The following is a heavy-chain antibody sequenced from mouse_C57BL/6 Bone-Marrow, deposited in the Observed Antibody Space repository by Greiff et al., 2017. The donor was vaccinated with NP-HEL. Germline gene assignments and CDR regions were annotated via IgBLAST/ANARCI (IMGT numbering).Heavy chain of an antibody. J-gene: IGHJ4*01. CDR1: GFTFSDYY. Sequence: EVQVVESEGGLVQPGSSMKLSCTASGFTFSDYYMAWVRQVPEKGLEWVANINYDGSSTYYLDSLKSRFIISRENAKNILYLQMSSLKSEDTATYYCAREGGLRRRTYAMDYWGQGTSVTVSS. D-gene: IGHD2-4*01. CDR2: INYDGSST. CDR3: AREGGLRRRTYAMDY. V-gene: IGHV5-16*01.